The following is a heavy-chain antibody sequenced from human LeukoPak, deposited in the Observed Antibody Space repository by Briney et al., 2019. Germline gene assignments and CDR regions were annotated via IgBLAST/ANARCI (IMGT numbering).Heavy chain of an antibody. V-gene: IGHV1-69*05. J-gene: IGHJ3*02. CDR2: IIPIFGTA. Sequence: SVKVSCXASGGTFSSYAISWVRLAPGQGLEWMGGIIPIFGTANYAQKFQGRVTITTDESTSTAYMELSSLRSEDTAVYYCARDHVVTPTDAFDIWGQGTMVTVSS. CDR1: GGTFSSYA. D-gene: IGHD2-21*02. CDR3: ARDHVVTPTDAFDI.